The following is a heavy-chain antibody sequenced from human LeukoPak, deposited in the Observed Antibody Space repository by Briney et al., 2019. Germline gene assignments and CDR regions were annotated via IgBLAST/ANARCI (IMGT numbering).Heavy chain of an antibody. Sequence: GSLRLSCEASGFSFSSHSMNWVRQAPGKGLEWIGYIYYSGSTNYNPSLKSRVTISVDTSKNQFSLKLSSVTAADTAVYYCASYNSELYYFDYWGQGTLVTVSS. D-gene: IGHD1-1*01. J-gene: IGHJ4*02. CDR1: GFSFSSHS. CDR3: ASYNSELYYFDY. V-gene: IGHV4-59*08. CDR2: IYYSGST.